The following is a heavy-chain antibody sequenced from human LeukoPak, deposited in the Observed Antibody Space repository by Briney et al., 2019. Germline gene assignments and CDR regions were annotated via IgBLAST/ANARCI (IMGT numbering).Heavy chain of an antibody. V-gene: IGHV1-8*01. J-gene: IGHJ5*02. D-gene: IGHD6-13*01. CDR3: AKVAERSYSSSWYNVWFDP. CDR2: MTPNSGKT. CDR1: GYTFTSYD. Sequence: ASLKVSCTASGYTFTSYDINWVRQATGQGLEWIGWMTPNSGKTGYTQKFQGRVTMTRNTSISTAYMELSSLRSEDTAVYYCAKVAERSYSSSWYNVWFDPWGQGTLVTVSS.